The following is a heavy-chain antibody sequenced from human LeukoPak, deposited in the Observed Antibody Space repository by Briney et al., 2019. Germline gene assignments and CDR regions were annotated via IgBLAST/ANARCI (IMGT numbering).Heavy chain of an antibody. CDR2: VSGSGGST. CDR3: AKGRLLWLGELPDY. V-gene: IGHV3-23*01. J-gene: IGHJ4*02. D-gene: IGHD3-10*01. Sequence: PGGSLRLSCAASGFTFSSYAMSWVRQAPGKGLEWVSVVSGSGGSTYYADSVKGRFTISRDNSKNTLYLQTNSLRAEDTAVYHCAKGRLLWLGELPDYWGQGTLVTVSS. CDR1: GFTFSSYA.